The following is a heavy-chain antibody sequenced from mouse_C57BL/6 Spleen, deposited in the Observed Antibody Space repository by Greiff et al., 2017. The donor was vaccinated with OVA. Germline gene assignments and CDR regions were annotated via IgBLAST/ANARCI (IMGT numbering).Heavy chain of an antibody. Sequence: EVNVVESGGGLVKPGGSLKLSCAASGFTFSDYGMHWVRQAPEKGLEWVAYISSGSSTIYYADKVKGRFTIYRDNAKNTLFLQLTSLRSEDTAMYYCAREGDGYYAMDYWGQGTSVTVSS. J-gene: IGHJ4*01. CDR1: GFTFSDYG. CDR3: AREGDGYYAMDY. CDR2: ISSGSSTI. D-gene: IGHD2-3*01. V-gene: IGHV5-17*01.